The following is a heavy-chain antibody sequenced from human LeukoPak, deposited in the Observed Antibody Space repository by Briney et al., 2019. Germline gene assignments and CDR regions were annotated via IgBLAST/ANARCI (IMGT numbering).Heavy chain of an antibody. CDR3: ARGVVGATFFDY. J-gene: IGHJ4*02. Sequence: PGGSLRLSCAASGFTFSSYWMHWVRQAPGKGLVWVSRINSDGSSRSYADSVKGRFTISGDNAKNTLYLQMNSLRAEDTALYYCARGVVGATFFDYWGQGTLVTVSS. CDR1: GFTFSSYW. CDR2: INSDGSSR. D-gene: IGHD1-26*01. V-gene: IGHV3-74*01.